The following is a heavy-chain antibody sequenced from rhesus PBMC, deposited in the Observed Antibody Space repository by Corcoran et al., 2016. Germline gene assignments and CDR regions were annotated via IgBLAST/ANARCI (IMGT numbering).Heavy chain of an antibody. CDR3: AKDYSSGWYSLDV. CDR1: GFTFDDYA. J-gene: IGHJ5-2*02. D-gene: IGHD6-31*01. CDR2: IRWSGGST. Sequence: EVQLVESGGGVVQPGGSLRLSWAASGFTFDDYAMHWVRQAPVEWLEWVSGIRWSGGSTSYADSVKGRFTISRDNAKNSLYLQMGSLRAEDTALYYCAKDYSSGWYSLDVWGRGVLVTVSS. V-gene: IGHV3-201*01.